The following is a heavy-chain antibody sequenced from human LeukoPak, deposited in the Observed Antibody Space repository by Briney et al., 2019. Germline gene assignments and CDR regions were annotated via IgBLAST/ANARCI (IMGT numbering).Heavy chain of an antibody. D-gene: IGHD3-10*01. J-gene: IGHJ4*02. CDR3: AKDLVLLWFGELFDY. V-gene: IGHV3-30*18. CDR1: GFTFSSYG. CDR2: ISYDGSNK. Sequence: GGSLRLSCAASGFTFSSYGMHWVRQAPGKRLEWVAVISYDGSNKYYADSVKGRFTISRDNSKNTLYLQMNSLRAEDTAVYYCAKDLVLLWFGELFDYWGQGTLVTVSS.